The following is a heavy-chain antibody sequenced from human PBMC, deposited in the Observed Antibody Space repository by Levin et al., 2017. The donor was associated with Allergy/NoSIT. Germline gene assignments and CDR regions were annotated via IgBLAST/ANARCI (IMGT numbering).Heavy chain of an antibody. J-gene: IGHJ3*02. CDR3: ARDPGGMTTVTPDAFDI. V-gene: IGHV3-48*02. Sequence: GESLKISCAASGFTFSSYSMNWVRQAPGKGLEWVSYISSSSSTIYYADSVKGRFTISRDNAKNSLYLQMNSLRDEDTAVYYCARDPGGMTTVTPDAFDIWGQGTMVTVSS. CDR1: GFTFSSYS. CDR2: ISSSSSTI. D-gene: IGHD4-17*01.